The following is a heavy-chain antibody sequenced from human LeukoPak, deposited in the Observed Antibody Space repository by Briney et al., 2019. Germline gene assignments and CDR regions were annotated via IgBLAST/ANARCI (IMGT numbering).Heavy chain of an antibody. CDR3: ARDHGYDSFFDY. CDR2: IRSKANSYAT. V-gene: IGHV3-73*01. Sequence: GGSLRLSCAASGFTFSGSALHWVRQASGKGLEWVGRIRSKANSYATAYAASVKGRFTISRDDSKNTAYLQMNSLKTEDTAVYYCARDHGYDSFFDYWGQGTLVTVSS. J-gene: IGHJ4*02. CDR1: GFTFSGSA. D-gene: IGHD5-12*01.